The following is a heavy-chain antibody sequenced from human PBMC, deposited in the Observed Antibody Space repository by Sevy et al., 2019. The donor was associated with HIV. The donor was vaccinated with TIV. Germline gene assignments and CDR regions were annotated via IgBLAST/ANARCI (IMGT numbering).Heavy chain of an antibody. CDR1: GFTFSSYG. V-gene: IGHV3-30*18. CDR3: AKDRDGYNRRLDY. D-gene: IGHD5-12*01. CDR2: ISYDGSYK. J-gene: IGHJ4*02. Sequence: GGSLRLSCAASGFTFSSYGMHWVRQAPGKGLEWVAVISYDGSYKYYADSVKGRFTISRDNSKNTLYLQMNSLRAEDTAVYYCAKDRDGYNRRLDYWGQGTLVTVSS.